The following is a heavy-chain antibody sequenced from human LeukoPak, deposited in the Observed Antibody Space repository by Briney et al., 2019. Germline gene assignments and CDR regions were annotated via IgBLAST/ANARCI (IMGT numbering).Heavy chain of an antibody. Sequence: PSETLSLTCTVSGGSISSGDYYWSWIRQPPGKGLEWSGYIYYSGSTYYNPSLKSRVTISVDTSKNQFSLKLSSVTAADTAVYSCAREDYYDSSGSRAFDIWGQGTLVTVSS. CDR1: GGSISSGDYY. CDR2: IYYSGST. V-gene: IGHV4-30-4*01. D-gene: IGHD3-22*01. J-gene: IGHJ3*02. CDR3: AREDYYDSSGSRAFDI.